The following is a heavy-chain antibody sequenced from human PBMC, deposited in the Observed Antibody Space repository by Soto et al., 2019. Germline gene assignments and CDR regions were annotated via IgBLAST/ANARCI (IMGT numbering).Heavy chain of an antibody. CDR3: TKVDGGEHHTGGG. D-gene: IGHD3-16*01. CDR1: GFTFSSYG. J-gene: IGHJ4*02. Sequence: QVQLVESGGGVVQPGRSLRLSCAASGFTFSSYGMPWVRQAPGKGLEWVAVISYDGSNKYYADSVKGRFTISRDNSKNTLYLQMNSLRAEDTAVYYCTKVDGGEHHTGGGWGQGTLVTVSS. V-gene: IGHV3-30*18. CDR2: ISYDGSNK.